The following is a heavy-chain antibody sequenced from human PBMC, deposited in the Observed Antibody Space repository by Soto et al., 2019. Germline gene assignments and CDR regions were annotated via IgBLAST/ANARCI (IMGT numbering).Heavy chain of an antibody. CDR3: ARDKGGDYGDYYYFDY. Sequence: GGSLRLSCAASGFTFSSYSMNWVRQAPGKGLEWVSSISSSSSYIYYADSVKGRFTISRDNAKNSLYLQMNSLRAEDTAVYYCARDKGGDYGDYYYFDYWGQGTLVTVSS. CDR2: ISSSSSYI. D-gene: IGHD4-17*01. CDR1: GFTFSSYS. J-gene: IGHJ4*02. V-gene: IGHV3-21*01.